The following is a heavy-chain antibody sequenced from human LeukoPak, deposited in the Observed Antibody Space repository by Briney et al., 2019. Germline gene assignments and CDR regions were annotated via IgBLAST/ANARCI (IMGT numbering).Heavy chain of an antibody. CDR3: ARGGWSPQFDY. Sequence: SETLSLTCTVSGGSISSSSYYWSWIRQPPGKGLEWIGYIYYSGSTYYNPSLKSRVTISVDTSKNQFSLKLSSVTAADTAVYYCARGGWSPQFDYWGQGTLVTVSS. J-gene: IGHJ4*02. D-gene: IGHD2-15*01. V-gene: IGHV4-30-4*08. CDR2: IYYSGST. CDR1: GGSISSSSYY.